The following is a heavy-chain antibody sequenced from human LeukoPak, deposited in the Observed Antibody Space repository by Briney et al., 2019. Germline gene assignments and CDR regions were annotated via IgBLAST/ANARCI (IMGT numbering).Heavy chain of an antibody. CDR1: RYSFISYG. D-gene: IGHD2-15*01. Sequence: GASVTVSRKPSRYSFISYGVSLVRQAPGQGLEWLGWISAYNGNTNYPQKPQGRVTMTTDTSTNTAYMELRSLRSEDTAVYYCVRDSGGRNREPYCFDYWGQGTLVTASS. J-gene: IGHJ4*02. CDR3: VRDSGGRNREPYCFDY. CDR2: ISAYNGNT. V-gene: IGHV1-18*01.